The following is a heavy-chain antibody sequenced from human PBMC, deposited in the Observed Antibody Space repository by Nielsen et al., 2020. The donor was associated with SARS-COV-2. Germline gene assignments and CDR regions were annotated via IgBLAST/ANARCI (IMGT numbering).Heavy chain of an antibody. CDR3: ARDRDTVRVRTNWNDYDY. V-gene: IGHV1-18*01. Sequence: ASVKVSCKASGYTFTSFGISWVRQAPGQGLEWMGWISAYSGNTNYAQKLQGRVTVTTDTSTSTAYMELRSLRSDDTAMYYCARDRDTVRVRTNWNDYDYWGQGTLVTVSS. D-gene: IGHD1-20*01. CDR2: ISAYSGNT. CDR1: GYTFTSFG. J-gene: IGHJ4*02.